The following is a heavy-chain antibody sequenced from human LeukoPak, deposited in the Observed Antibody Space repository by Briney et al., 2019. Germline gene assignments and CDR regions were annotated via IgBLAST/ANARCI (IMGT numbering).Heavy chain of an antibody. D-gene: IGHD6-13*01. CDR2: IKHDESEK. J-gene: IGHJ4*02. Sequence: GGSLRLSCAASGFSFNSDWMDWVRQAPGKGLEWVANIKHDESEKNYLDSVKGRFTISRDNALNSLYLQMNSLRAEDTAIYYCARSIPYGTTWYGRSDYWGQGTLVTVSS. CDR3: ARSIPYGTTWYGRSDY. CDR1: GFSFNSDW. V-gene: IGHV3-7*03.